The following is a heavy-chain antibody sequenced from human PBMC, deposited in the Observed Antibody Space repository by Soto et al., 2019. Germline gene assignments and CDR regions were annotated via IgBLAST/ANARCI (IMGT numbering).Heavy chain of an antibody. V-gene: IGHV3-13*01. D-gene: IGHD2-8*02. Sequence: GGSLRLSCAASGFTFSAYDMHWVRQPTGKGLEWVSAIGTLHDTYYPDSVKGRFTISRENAKNSLYLQMNSLTTGDTAVYYCARQASYWPGGGGWFDPWGQGTLVTVSS. J-gene: IGHJ5*02. CDR2: IGTLHDT. CDR1: GFTFSAYD. CDR3: ARQASYWPGGGGWFDP.